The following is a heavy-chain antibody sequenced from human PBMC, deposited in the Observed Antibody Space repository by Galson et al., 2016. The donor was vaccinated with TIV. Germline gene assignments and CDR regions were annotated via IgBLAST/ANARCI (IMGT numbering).Heavy chain of an antibody. D-gene: IGHD6-19*01. CDR3: AKDFVRAAHVPEAGINDY. Sequence: SLRLSCAVSGFTFSSYGMRRVRQAPGKGLDWVSDISGSGLSTYYADSVKGRFTISRDNSKNTLYLQMNSLTVEDTAVYYCAKDFVRAAHVPEAGINDYWGQGTLVTVSS. J-gene: IGHJ4*02. CDR2: ISGSGLST. V-gene: IGHV3-23*01. CDR1: GFTFSSYG.